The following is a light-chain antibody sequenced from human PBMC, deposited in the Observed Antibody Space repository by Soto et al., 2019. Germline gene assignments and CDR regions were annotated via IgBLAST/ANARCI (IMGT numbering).Light chain of an antibody. J-gene: IGLJ3*02. CDR1: SSDVGGYNY. CDR3: CSYAGGNYSQRV. Sequence: QSALTQPPSASGSPGQSVTISCTGTSSDVGGYNYASWYQQHPGKAPKVMIYEVIKRPSGVPDRFSGSKSGNTASLTISGLQPEDEADYYCCSYAGGNYSQRVFGGGTKLTVL. V-gene: IGLV2-8*01. CDR2: EVI.